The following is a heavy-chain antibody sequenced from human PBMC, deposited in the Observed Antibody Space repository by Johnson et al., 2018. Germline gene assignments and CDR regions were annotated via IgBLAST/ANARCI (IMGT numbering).Heavy chain of an antibody. CDR3: ARDWDYGDAFDI. D-gene: IGHD4/OR15-4a*01. V-gene: IGHV3-30*03. J-gene: IGHJ3*02. CDR2: ISYEGSNK. Sequence: QVQLVESGGGVVQPGRSLRLSCAASGFTFSSYGMHWVRQAPGKGLEWVAVISYEGSNKYYADSGKGRFTISRNNSKNTLYLQMNSLRAEDTAVYYCARDWDYGDAFDIWGQGTMVTVSS. CDR1: GFTFSSYG.